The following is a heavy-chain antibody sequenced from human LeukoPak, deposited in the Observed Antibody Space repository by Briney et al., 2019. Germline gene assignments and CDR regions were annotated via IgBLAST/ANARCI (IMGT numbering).Heavy chain of an antibody. Sequence: SETLSLTCTVSGDSISSGDYYWSWIRQPAGKGLEWIGRVSSSGSTNYNPSLKSRVTISVDTSKNQFSLKLSSVTAADTAVYFCARGPYSYDSSGAFDIWGQGTMVTVSS. CDR3: ARGPYSYDSSGAFDI. D-gene: IGHD3-22*01. V-gene: IGHV4-61*02. CDR2: VSSSGST. J-gene: IGHJ3*02. CDR1: GDSISSGDYY.